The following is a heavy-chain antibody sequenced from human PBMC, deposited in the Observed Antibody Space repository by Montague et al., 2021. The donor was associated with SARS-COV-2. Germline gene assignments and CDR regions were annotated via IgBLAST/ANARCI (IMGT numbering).Heavy chain of an antibody. CDR3: VGDPGDPDTFDF. Sequence: SLRLSCAASGFTHSKYGVHRVRQAPGKGLEWVASIWNDGSKKHHADSVKGRFTISRDNSNNMLYLQMDSLRADDAGVYYCVGDPGDPDTFDFWGQGTQVTVSS. CDR1: GFTHSKYG. D-gene: IGHD3-16*01. V-gene: IGHV3-33*01. CDR2: IWNDGSKK. J-gene: IGHJ4*02.